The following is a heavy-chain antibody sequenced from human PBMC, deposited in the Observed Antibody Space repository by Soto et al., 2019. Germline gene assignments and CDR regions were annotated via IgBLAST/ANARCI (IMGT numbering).Heavy chain of an antibody. CDR1: GYTFTGYY. CDR3: ARDPGGYSYGYSPFGY. Sequence: QVQLVQSGAEVKKPGASVKVSCKASGYTFTGYYMHWVRQAPGQGLEWMGWINPNSGGTNYAQKFQGRVTMTRDTXXXXXYMELXRLRSDDTAVYYCARDPGGYSYGYSPFGYWGQGTLVTVSS. V-gene: IGHV1-2*02. D-gene: IGHD5-18*01. J-gene: IGHJ4*02. CDR2: INPNSGGT.